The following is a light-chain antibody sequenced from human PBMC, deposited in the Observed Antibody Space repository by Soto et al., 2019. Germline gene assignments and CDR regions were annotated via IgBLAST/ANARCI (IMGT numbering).Light chain of an antibody. Sequence: EIVLTQSPATLSLSPGESATLSCGASQSVRSRYLAWYQQKPGLAPRLLMYEASTRATGTPDRFSGSGSGTDFTLTISRLQPEDFAVYYCQQYGSSSITFGQGTRLEIK. J-gene: IGKJ5*01. V-gene: IGKV3D-20*01. CDR1: QSVRSRY. CDR3: QQYGSSSIT. CDR2: EAS.